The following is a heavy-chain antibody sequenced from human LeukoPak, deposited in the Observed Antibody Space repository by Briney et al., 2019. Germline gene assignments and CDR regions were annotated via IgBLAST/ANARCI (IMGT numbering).Heavy chain of an antibody. J-gene: IGHJ4*02. V-gene: IGHV4-34*01. CDR2: INHSGST. D-gene: IGHD3-10*01. CDR3: ARGSYYGSGSYYPHFDY. CDR1: GGSFSGYY. Sequence: PSETLSLTCAVYGGSFSGYYWSWIRQPPGKGLEWIGEINHSGSTNYNPSLKSRDTISVDTSKNQFSLKLSSVTAADTAVYYCARGSYYGSGSYYPHFDYWGQGTLVTVSS.